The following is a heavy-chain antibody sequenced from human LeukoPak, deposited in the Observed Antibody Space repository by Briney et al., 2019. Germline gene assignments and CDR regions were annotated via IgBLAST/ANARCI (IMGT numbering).Heavy chain of an antibody. CDR2: ITSDNTV. CDR1: GFTFSAYE. J-gene: IGHJ4*02. D-gene: IGHD6-13*01. V-gene: IGHV3-48*03. CDR3: ARDGTPMAATGWVYFDQ. Sequence: GGSLRLSCAASGFTFSAYEMNWVRQAPGKGLEWLAYITSDNTVHYADSVKGRFTISRDNTKNSLCLQMNSLRAEDTATYYCARDGTPMAATGWVYFDQWGRGTLVTVSS.